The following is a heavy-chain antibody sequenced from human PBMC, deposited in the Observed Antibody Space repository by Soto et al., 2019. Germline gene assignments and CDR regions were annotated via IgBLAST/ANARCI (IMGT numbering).Heavy chain of an antibody. CDR3: ARDPMPDHYYSGMDV. V-gene: IGHV4-30-4*01. Sequence: PSGTLSLTCAVSGGSASSRDYYWSWVRQSPGKGLEWIGYIYFSGSTYYNPSLKSRISMSVDTSKNQFSLRLSSVTAADTAVYYCARDPMPDHYYSGMDVWRQGTKVT. D-gene: IGHD2-2*01. J-gene: IGHJ6*01. CDR1: GGSASSRDYY. CDR2: IYFSGST.